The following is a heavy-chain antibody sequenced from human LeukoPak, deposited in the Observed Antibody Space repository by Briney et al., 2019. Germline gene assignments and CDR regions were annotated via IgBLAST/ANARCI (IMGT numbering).Heavy chain of an antibody. CDR2: VHLDGRT. CDR1: GGSITTTNW. CDR3: AREGGFYRPLDY. J-gene: IGHJ4*02. V-gene: IGHV4-4*02. Sequence: SGILSLTCGVSGGSITTTNWWTWARPPPGKGLEWIGEVHLDGRTNYNPSLESRLTISVDLSENHISLRLTSVTAADTAVYYCAREGGFYRPLDYSGQGTLVTVSS. D-gene: IGHD3-3*01.